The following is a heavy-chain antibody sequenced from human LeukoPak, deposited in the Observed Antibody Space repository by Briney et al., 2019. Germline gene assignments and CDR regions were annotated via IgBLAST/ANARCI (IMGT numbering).Heavy chain of an antibody. D-gene: IGHD5-24*01. CDR2: ISYDGSNK. J-gene: IGHJ4*02. CDR1: GFTFNNYA. V-gene: IGHV3-30*18. Sequence: SGGSLRLSCAASGFTFNNYAMSWVRQAPGKGLEWVAVISYDGSNKYYADSVKGRFTISRDDSKNTLYLQMNSLRAEDTAVYYCAKDLGGKRDGYKPDYWGQGTLVTVSS. CDR3: AKDLGGKRDGYKPDY.